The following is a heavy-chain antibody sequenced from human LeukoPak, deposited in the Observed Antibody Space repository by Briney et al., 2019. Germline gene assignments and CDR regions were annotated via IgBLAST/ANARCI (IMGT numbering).Heavy chain of an antibody. CDR1: GFTFRSYA. D-gene: IGHD1-1*01. V-gene: IGHV3-23*01. CDR2: ISGSGGST. Sequence: GGSLRLSCAASGFTFRSYAMSWVRQAPGKGPEWVSAISGSGGSTYYADSVKGRFTISRDNSKNTLYLQMNSLRAEDTAVYYCAKAGWTEYYFDYWGQGTLVTVSS. J-gene: IGHJ4*02. CDR3: AKAGWTEYYFDY.